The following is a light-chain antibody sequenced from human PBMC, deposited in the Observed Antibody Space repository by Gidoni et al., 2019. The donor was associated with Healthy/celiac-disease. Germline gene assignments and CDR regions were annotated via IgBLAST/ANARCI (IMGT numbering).Light chain of an antibody. CDR3: QRRSNWGGPT. Sequence: EIVLTQSPATLSLSPGERATLSCRASQSVSSYLAWYQQKPGQASRLLIYDASNRATGIPARFSGSGSGTDFTLTISSLEPEDFAVYYCQRRSNWGGPTFGGGTKVEIK. CDR1: QSVSSY. J-gene: IGKJ4*01. CDR2: DAS. V-gene: IGKV3-11*01.